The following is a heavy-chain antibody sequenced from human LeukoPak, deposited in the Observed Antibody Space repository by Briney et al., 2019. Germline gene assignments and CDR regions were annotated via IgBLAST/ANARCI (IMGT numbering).Heavy chain of an antibody. Sequence: SETLSLTCTVSGGSISSYYWSWIRQPPGKGLEWIGYIYYSGSTNYNPSLKSRVTISVDTSKNQFSLKLSSVTAADTAVYYCARSSYYDFWSGFDAFDIWGQGTMVTVSS. V-gene: IGHV4-59*01. CDR3: ARSSYYDFWSGFDAFDI. J-gene: IGHJ3*02. D-gene: IGHD3-3*01. CDR1: GGSISSYY. CDR2: IYYSGST.